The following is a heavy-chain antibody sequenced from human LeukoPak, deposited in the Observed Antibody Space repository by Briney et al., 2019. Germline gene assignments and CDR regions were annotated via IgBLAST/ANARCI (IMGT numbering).Heavy chain of an antibody. CDR3: ARGGVGAALDY. CDR1: GYTFTDYY. CDR2: INPDCGGT. Sequence: ASVKVSCKASGYTFTDYYIHWVRQAPGQGLEWMGWINPDCGGTNYAQKFQGRVTMTRDTSISTASMELSRLTSDDTAVYYCARGGVGAALDYWGQGTLVTVSS. J-gene: IGHJ4*02. V-gene: IGHV1-2*02. D-gene: IGHD1-26*01.